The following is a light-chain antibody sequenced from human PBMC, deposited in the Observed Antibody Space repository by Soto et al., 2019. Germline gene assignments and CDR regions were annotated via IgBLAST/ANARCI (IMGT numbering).Light chain of an antibody. Sequence: EIVLTQSPATLSVSPWERATLSCRASQSVSSYLAWYQQKPGQAPRLLIYDASNRATGIPARFSGSGSGTDFTLTISSLEPEDFAVYYCQQRSNWPLTFGGGTTVDIK. CDR3: QQRSNWPLT. V-gene: IGKV3-11*01. J-gene: IGKJ4*01. CDR1: QSVSSY. CDR2: DAS.